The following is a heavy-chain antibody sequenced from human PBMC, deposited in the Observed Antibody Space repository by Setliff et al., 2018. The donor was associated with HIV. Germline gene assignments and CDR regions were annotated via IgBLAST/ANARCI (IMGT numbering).Heavy chain of an antibody. Sequence: GESLKISCKGSGYSFTSNWIGGVRQMPGKGLEWMGIIHPVDSDTRYSRSFQGQVTISADKSISTAYLQWSSLQASDTAMYYCARRASKASLDYWGQGTLVTVSS. V-gene: IGHV5-51*01. CDR1: GYSFTSNW. CDR2: IHPVDSDT. J-gene: IGHJ4*02. CDR3: ARRASKASLDY.